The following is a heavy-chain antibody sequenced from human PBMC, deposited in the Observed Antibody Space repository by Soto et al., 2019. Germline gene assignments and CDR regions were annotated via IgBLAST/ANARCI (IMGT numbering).Heavy chain of an antibody. CDR2: ISGSGGST. J-gene: IGHJ6*02. CDR3: AKRHQWVGYYYGMDV. Sequence: PGGSLRLSCAASGFTFSSYAMSWVRQAPGKGLEWVSAISGSGGSTYYADSVKGRFTISRDNSKNTLYLQMNSLRAEDTAVYYCAKRHQWVGYYYGMDVWGQGTTVTVSS. D-gene: IGHD1-26*01. V-gene: IGHV3-23*01. CDR1: GFTFSSYA.